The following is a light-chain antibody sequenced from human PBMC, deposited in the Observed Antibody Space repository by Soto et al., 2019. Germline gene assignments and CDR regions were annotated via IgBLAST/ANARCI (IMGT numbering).Light chain of an antibody. J-gene: IGKJ1*01. CDR2: GAS. V-gene: IGKV3D-15*01. Sequence: IVMTQSPATLSVSPGQRATLSCRASQSVSTNLAWYQQKPGQAPRLLIYGASTRATGIPARFSGSGSGTEFTLTISGLQSDDFAVYYCQQYSNWPPWTFGQGPRVDFK. CDR1: QSVSTN. CDR3: QQYSNWPPWT.